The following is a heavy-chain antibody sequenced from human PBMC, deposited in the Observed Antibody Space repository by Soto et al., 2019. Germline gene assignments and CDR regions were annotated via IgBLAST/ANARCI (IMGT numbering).Heavy chain of an antibody. J-gene: IGHJ6*02. D-gene: IGHD1-7*01. CDR2: IKQDGSEK. CDR3: ARDWELELPYYYYGMDV. V-gene: IGHV3-7*01. CDR1: GFTFSSYW. Sequence: GGSLRLSCAASGFTFSSYWMSWVRQAPGKGLEWVANIKQDGSEKYYVDSVKGRFTISRDNAKNSLYLQMNSLRAEDTAVYYCARDWELELPYYYYGMDVWGQGTTVTVSS.